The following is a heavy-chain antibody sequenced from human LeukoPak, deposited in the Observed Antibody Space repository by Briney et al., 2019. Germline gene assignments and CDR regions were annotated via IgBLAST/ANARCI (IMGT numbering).Heavy chain of an antibody. Sequence: WGSLRLSCAVSGFTLSTYSMSWVRQAPGKGLEWVSSISGSRSDIYYADSVKGRFTISSDNAKNSLYLQMNSLRAEDTAVYYCARGPGIAVAPLQHWGQGTLVTVSS. CDR2: ISGSRSDI. CDR1: GFTLSTYS. V-gene: IGHV3-21*01. D-gene: IGHD6-19*01. CDR3: ARGPGIAVAPLQH. J-gene: IGHJ1*01.